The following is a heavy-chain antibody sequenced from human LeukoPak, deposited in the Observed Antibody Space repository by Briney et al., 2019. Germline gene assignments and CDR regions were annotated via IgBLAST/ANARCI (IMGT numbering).Heavy chain of an antibody. D-gene: IGHD3-9*01. J-gene: IGHJ4*02. V-gene: IGHV3-23*01. CDR2: TSYSGGST. Sequence: PGGSLRLSCAASGFTFSNYDMRWVRQAPGTGLEWVSVTSYSGGSTYYADSVKGRFTISRDNSKNTLYLQMNSLRADDTAVYYCAKDSRTGYYYFDYWGQGTLVTVSA. CDR1: GFTFSNYD. CDR3: AKDSRTGYYYFDY.